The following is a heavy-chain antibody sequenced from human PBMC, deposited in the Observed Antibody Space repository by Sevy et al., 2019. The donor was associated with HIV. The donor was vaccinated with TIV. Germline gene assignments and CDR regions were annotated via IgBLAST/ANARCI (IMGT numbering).Heavy chain of an antibody. CDR3: AREGSGSYLPPSDY. Sequence: ASVKVSCKASGYTFTSYGISWVRQAPGQGLEWMGWISAYNGNTNYAQKLQGRVTMTIDTSTSTAYMDLRSLRSDDTAVYYCAREGSGSYLPPSDYWGQGTLVTVSS. D-gene: IGHD1-26*01. CDR1: GYTFTSYG. J-gene: IGHJ4*02. V-gene: IGHV1-18*04. CDR2: ISAYNGNT.